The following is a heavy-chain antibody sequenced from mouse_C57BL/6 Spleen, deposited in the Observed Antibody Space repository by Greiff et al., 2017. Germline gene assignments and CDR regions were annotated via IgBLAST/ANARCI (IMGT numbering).Heavy chain of an antibody. CDR3: ARCPLRTLRSISVQDDDAYYAMDY. CDR2: IYPGSGNT. J-gene: IGHJ4*01. V-gene: IGHV1-84*01. D-gene: IGHD6-1*01. Sequence: QVQLQQSGPELVKPGASVKISCKASGYTFTDYYINWVKQRPGQGLEWIGWIYPGSGNTKYNEKFKGKATLTVDTSSSTAYMQLSSLTSEDSAVYFCARCPLRTLRSISVQDDDAYYAMDYWGQGTSVTVSS. CDR1: GYTFTDYY.